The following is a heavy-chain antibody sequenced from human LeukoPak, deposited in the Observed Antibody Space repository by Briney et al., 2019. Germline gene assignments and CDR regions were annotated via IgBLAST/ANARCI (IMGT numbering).Heavy chain of an antibody. V-gene: IGHV1-3*03. J-gene: IGHJ3*02. CDR1: GYTFTSYA. CDR2: INAGNGNT. D-gene: IGHD5-18*01. CDR3: ARASGYSYGWTWGSDAFDI. Sequence: ASVKVSCKASGYTFTSYAMHWVRQAPGQRLEWMGWINAGNGNTKYSQEFQGRVTITRDTSASTAYMELSSLRSEDMAVYYCARASGYSYGWTWGSDAFDIWGQGTMVTVSS.